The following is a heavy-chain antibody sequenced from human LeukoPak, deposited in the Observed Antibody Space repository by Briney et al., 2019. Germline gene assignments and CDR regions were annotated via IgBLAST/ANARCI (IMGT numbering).Heavy chain of an antibody. V-gene: IGHV3-21*01. CDR2: ISSSSSHI. D-gene: IGHD3-9*01. J-gene: IGHJ4*02. CDR3: ARDRLRYFDWTFDY. CDR1: GFIFSSYS. Sequence: GGSLRLSCAASGFIFSSYSMNWVRQAPGKGLEWVSSISSSSSHIYYADSVKGRFTISRDNAKNSLYLQMNSLRAEDTAVYYCARDRLRYFDWTFDYWGQGTLVTVSS.